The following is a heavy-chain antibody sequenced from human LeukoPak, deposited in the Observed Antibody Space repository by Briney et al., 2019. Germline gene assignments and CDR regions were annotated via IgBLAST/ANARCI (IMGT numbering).Heavy chain of an antibody. D-gene: IGHD2-8*01. J-gene: IGHJ4*02. CDR3: AKSLIRNYYFDY. Sequence: ASVKVSCKASGFTFTSSAMQWVRQARGQRLEWVGWIVVGSGNTNYAQKFQERVTITRDMSTSTAYMELSSLRSEDTAVYYCAKSLIRNYYFDYWGQGTLVTVSS. CDR2: IVVGSGNT. V-gene: IGHV1-58*02. CDR1: GFTFTSSA.